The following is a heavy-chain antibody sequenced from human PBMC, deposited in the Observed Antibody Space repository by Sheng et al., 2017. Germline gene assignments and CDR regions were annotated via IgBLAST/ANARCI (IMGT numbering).Heavy chain of an antibody. J-gene: IGHJ4*02. Sequence: EVQLLESGGGLVQPGGSLRLSCAASGFTFSSYAMSWVRQAPGKGLEWVSAISGSGGSTYYADSVKGRFTISRDNSKNTMYLQMNSLRAEDTAVYYCAKSKGVQNGAFGYWGQGTLVTVSS. CDR3: AKSKGVQNGAFGY. D-gene: IGHD2-8*01. CDR1: GFTFSSYA. V-gene: IGHV3-23*01. CDR2: ISGSGGST.